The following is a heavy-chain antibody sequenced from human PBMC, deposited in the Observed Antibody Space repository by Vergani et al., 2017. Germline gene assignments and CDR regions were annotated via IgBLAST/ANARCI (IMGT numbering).Heavy chain of an antibody. D-gene: IGHD5-12*01. J-gene: IGHJ6*02. CDR3: AKANPRNSGYDYLYYYHAMDV. CDR2: ISGSGGST. CDR1: GFTFSSYA. Sequence: EVQLLESGGGLVQPGGSLRLSCAASGFTFSSYAMSWVRQAPGKGLEWVSAISGSGGSTYYADSVKGRFTISRDNFKNTLYLQMNSLRAEDTAVYYCAKANPRNSGYDYLYYYHAMDVWGQGTTVTVSS. V-gene: IGHV3-23*01.